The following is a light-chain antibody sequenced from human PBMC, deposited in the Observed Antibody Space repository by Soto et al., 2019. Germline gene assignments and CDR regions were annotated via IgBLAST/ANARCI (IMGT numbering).Light chain of an antibody. Sequence: QSALTQPASVSGSPGQSITISCTGTSSDVGDYNYVSWFQQHPGKAPKLMIYEVSNRPSGVSNRFSGSKSGNTASLTISGLQAEDGAEYYCSSYTSITTLGVFGTGTKLTVL. CDR2: EVS. V-gene: IGLV2-14*01. J-gene: IGLJ1*01. CDR1: SSDVGDYNY. CDR3: SSYTSITTLGV.